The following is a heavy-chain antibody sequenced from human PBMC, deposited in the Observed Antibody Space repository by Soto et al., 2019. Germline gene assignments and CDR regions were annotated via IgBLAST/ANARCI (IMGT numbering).Heavy chain of an antibody. CDR2: IYYSGSA. V-gene: IGHV4-39*01. D-gene: IGHD3-10*01. CDR1: GGSINNSSFY. CDR3: ARRPLVRGIIPYYFDS. J-gene: IGHJ4*02. Sequence: TSETLSLTCTVSGGSINNSSFYWGWVRQPPGKRLEWIGSIYYSGSAYYNPSLKSRLTISVDTSKSQFSLNLSSVTAADTAVYFCARRPLVRGIIPYYFDSWGQGTLVTVS.